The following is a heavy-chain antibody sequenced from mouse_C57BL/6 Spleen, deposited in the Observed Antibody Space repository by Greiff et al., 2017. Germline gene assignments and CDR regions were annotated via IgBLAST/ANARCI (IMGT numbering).Heavy chain of an antibody. D-gene: IGHD2-4*01. CDR3: ARNGRYDYDDPYYAMDY. J-gene: IGHJ4*01. CDR1: GYAFSSYW. V-gene: IGHV1-80*01. CDR2: IYPGDGDT. Sequence: QVQLKQSGAELVKPGASVKISCKASGYAFSSYWMNWVKQRPGKGLEWIGQIYPGDGDTNYNGKFKGKATLTADKSSSTAYMQLSSLTSEYAAVYFCARNGRYDYDDPYYAMDYGGQGTSVTVSS.